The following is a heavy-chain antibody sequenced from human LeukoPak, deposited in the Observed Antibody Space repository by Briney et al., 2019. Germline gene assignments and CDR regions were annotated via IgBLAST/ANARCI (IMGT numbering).Heavy chain of an antibody. CDR1: GFTFSSYS. J-gene: IGHJ4*02. CDR2: ISGSGGNT. V-gene: IGHV3-23*01. CDR3: ANPYPYYYDSSGYPLRTLDF. Sequence: GGSLRLSCAASGFTFSSYSITWVRQPPAKGLEWVSGISGSGGNTLYADFVQGRLTLSRDNSKNTLYLQMNSLRAEDTAVYYCANPYPYYYDSSGYPLRTLDFWGQGTLVTVSS. D-gene: IGHD3-22*01.